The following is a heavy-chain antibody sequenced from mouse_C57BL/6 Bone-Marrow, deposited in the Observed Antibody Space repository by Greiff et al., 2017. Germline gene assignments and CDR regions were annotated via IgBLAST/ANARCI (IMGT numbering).Heavy chain of an antibody. J-gene: IGHJ2*01. D-gene: IGHD2-4*01. CDR3: TYYDSFDY. CDR1: GFNIKDDY. Sequence: EVQLQQSGAELVRPGASVKLSCTASGFNIKDDYMHWVKQRPEPGLAWIGWIDPENGDTEYASKFQGKATITADTSSNTAYLQLSSLTSEDTAVYYCTYYDSFDYGGQGTTLTVSS. CDR2: IDPENGDT. V-gene: IGHV14-4*01.